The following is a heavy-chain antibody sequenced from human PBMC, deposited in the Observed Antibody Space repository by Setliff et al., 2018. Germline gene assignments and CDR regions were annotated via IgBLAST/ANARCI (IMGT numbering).Heavy chain of an antibody. D-gene: IGHD5-18*01. CDR3: AREGVDTRSSTDYRYYMDV. CDR2: IDPSADYT. Sequence: ASVKVSCKASGYTFTGYYLHWVRQAPGQGLEWMGIIDPSADYTNYAQKYQDRVTIITDESTSTAYMELSSLRTEDKAVYYCAREGVDTRSSTDYRYYMDVWGKGTTVTVSS. J-gene: IGHJ6*03. CDR1: GYTFTGYY. V-gene: IGHV1-46*01.